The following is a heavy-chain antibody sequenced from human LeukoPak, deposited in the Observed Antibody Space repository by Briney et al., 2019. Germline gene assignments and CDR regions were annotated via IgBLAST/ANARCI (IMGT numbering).Heavy chain of an antibody. D-gene: IGHD5-24*01. Sequence: SETLSLTCTVSGDSIYSYYWSWLRQPPGKGLEWIAYVYYDGSTNYNPSLKSRVKLAVDTSKNQVSLNLSSVTAADTAVYYCAKITFDALDIWGQGTTVSVSS. CDR2: VYYDGST. V-gene: IGHV4-59*01. CDR1: GDSIYSYY. J-gene: IGHJ3*02. CDR3: AKITFDALDI.